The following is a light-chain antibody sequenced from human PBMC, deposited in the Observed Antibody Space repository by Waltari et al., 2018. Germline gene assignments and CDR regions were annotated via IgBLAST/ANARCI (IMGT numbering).Light chain of an antibody. Sequence: DIQMTQSPSTLSAYVGDRVTITCRASESISSWLAWYQQKPGEAPKLLIYKVSNLESGVPSRFSGRGCGTEFTLTISSLQPDDLATYYCQQYNTYEWTFGQGTKVEIK. CDR3: QQYNTYEWT. CDR2: KVS. CDR1: ESISSW. V-gene: IGKV1-5*03. J-gene: IGKJ1*01.